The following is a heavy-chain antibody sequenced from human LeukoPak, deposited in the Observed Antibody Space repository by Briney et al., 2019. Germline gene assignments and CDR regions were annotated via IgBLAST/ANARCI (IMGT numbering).Heavy chain of an antibody. CDR1: GFTFSSYS. D-gene: IGHD6-13*01. J-gene: IGHJ4*02. CDR2: ISYDGSNK. V-gene: IGHV3-30*03. Sequence: GGSLRLSCAASGFTFSSYSMNWVRQAPGKGLEWVAVISYDGSNKYYADSVKGRFTISRDNSKNTLYLQMNSLRAEDTAVYYCARADSDPNSSSWYRSVDYWGQGTLVTVSS. CDR3: ARADSDPNSSSWYRSVDY.